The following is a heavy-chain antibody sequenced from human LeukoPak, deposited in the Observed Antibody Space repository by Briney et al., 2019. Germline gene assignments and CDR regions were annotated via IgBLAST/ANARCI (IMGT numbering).Heavy chain of an antibody. CDR2: VNYDAYT. Sequence: RSSETLSLTCTVSGGSISSAYYYWGWIRQPPGKGLEYIGSVNYDAYTYYNPSLRSRVTISVDTSKNQFSLKLSSVTAADTAVYYCARESGHRTLDYWGQGTLVTVSS. V-gene: IGHV4-39*07. CDR3: ARESGHRTLDY. J-gene: IGHJ4*02. CDR1: GGSISSAYYY. D-gene: IGHD1-7*01.